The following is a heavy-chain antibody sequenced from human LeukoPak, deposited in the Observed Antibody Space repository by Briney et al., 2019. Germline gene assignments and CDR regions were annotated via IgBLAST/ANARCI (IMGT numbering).Heavy chain of an antibody. CDR2: IKQDGSEK. Sequence: GGSLRLSCAASGFTFSSYWMSWVRQAPGKGLEWVANIKQDGSEKYYVDSVKGRFTISRDNAKNSLYLQMNSLRAEDTAVYYCARVSSSWSGGYYYYHMDVWGKGTTVTVSS. CDR1: GFTFSSYW. J-gene: IGHJ6*03. V-gene: IGHV3-7*01. D-gene: IGHD6-13*01. CDR3: ARVSSSWSGGYYYYHMDV.